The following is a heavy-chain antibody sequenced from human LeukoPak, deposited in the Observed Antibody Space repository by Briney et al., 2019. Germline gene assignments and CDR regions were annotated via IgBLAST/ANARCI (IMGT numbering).Heavy chain of an antibody. V-gene: IGHV3-23*01. CDR1: GFNFSTYS. J-gene: IGHJ4*02. CDR2: ITGSGLTT. Sequence: PGGSLRLSCAASGFNFSTYSMNWVRQAPGKGLKWVSAITGSGLTTYYADSVRGRFTISRDNSKNTLYLQMNSLRAEDTAVYYCAKVRVTMIVVVYFDYWGQGTLVTVSS. CDR3: AKVRVTMIVVVYFDY. D-gene: IGHD3-22*01.